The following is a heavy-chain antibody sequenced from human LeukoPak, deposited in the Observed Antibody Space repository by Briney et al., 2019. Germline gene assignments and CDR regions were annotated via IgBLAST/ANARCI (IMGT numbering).Heavy chain of an antibody. CDR3: ARQGFGSSYFDY. V-gene: IGHV4-34*01. CDR1: GGSFSGYY. J-gene: IGHJ4*02. CDR2: INHSGST. D-gene: IGHD3-16*01. Sequence: SETLSLTYAVYGGSFSGYYWSWIRQPPGKGLEWIGEINHSGSTNYNPSLKSRVTISVDTSKNQFSLKLSSVTAADTAVYYCARQGFGSSYFDYWGQGTLVTVSS.